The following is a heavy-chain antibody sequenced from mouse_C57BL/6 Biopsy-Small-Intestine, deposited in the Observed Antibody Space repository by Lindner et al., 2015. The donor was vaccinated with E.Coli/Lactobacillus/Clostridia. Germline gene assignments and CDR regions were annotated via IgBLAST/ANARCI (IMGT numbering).Heavy chain of an antibody. D-gene: IGHD2-4*01. J-gene: IGHJ2*01. Sequence: VQLQESGAELVKPGASVKISCKASGYAFSRNWMNWVKQRPGKGLEWIGQIYPGDGDINYNGKFRGKATLTADKSSSTVYMELSRLTSEDSAVYFCARHARNWDYWGQGTTLTVSS. CDR3: ARHARNWDY. CDR1: GYAFSRNW. CDR2: IYPGDGDI. V-gene: IGHV1-80*01.